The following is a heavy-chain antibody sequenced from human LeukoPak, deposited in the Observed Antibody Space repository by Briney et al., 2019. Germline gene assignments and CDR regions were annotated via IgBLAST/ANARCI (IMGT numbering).Heavy chain of an antibody. V-gene: IGHV1-69*01. CDR3: ARVVASGWYSMDY. D-gene: IGHD6-19*01. Sequence: SVKVSCKASGVTFSTNSFSWVRQAPGQGPEWMGGLMPQYETTFYAQSFQGRVTITADDSTSTLYMELSSLRSEDTAVYYCARVVASGWYSMDYWGQGTLVTVSS. CDR1: GVTFSTNS. J-gene: IGHJ4*02. CDR2: LMPQYETT.